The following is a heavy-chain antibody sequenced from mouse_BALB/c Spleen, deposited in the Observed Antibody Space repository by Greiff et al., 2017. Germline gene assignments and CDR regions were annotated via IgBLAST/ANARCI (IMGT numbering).Heavy chain of an antibody. V-gene: IGHV5-12-2*01. D-gene: IGHD2-3*01. CDR1: GFTFSSYT. CDR3: ARHYDGYLFDY. Sequence: DVKLVESGGGLVQPGGSLKLSCAASGFTFSSYTMSWVRQTPEKRLEWVAYISNGGGSTYYPDTVKGRFTISRDNAKNTLYLQMSSLKSEDTAMYYCARHYDGYLFDYWGQGTTLTVSS. CDR2: ISNGGGST. J-gene: IGHJ2*01.